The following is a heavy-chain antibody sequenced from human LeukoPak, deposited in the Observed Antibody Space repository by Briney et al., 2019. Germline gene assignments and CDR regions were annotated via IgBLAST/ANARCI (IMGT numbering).Heavy chain of an antibody. D-gene: IGHD5-24*01. J-gene: IGHJ4*02. V-gene: IGHV3-30*18. CDR2: ISYDGSNK. Sequence: GGSLRLSCAATGFTFSSYGMHWVRQAPGKGLEWVAVISYDGSNKYYADSVKGRFTISRDNSKNTLYLQMNGLRAEDTAVYYCAKGHTVEMATIEYWGQGTLVTVSS. CDR3: AKGHTVEMATIEY. CDR1: GFTFSSYG.